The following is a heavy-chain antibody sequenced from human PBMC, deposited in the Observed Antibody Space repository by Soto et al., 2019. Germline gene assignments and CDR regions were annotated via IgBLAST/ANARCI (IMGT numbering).Heavy chain of an antibody. J-gene: IGHJ4*02. V-gene: IGHV3-23*01. Sequence: GGSLRLSCAASGFTFSSYAMSWVRQAPGQGQEWVSAISGNGGSTYYADSVKSRFTISRDNSKNKLYLQMNSLRAEATAVYYCAKVYLYYSNYFDFSSSEHWGQGTLVTVSS. CDR3: AKVYLYYSNYFDFSSSEH. CDR2: ISGNGGST. CDR1: GFTFSSYA. D-gene: IGHD4-4*01.